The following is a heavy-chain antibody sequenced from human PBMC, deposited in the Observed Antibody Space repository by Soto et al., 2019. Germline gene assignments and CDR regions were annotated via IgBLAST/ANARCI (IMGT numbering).Heavy chain of an antibody. V-gene: IGHV3-30-3*01. CDR1: GFTFSSYA. CDR2: ISYDGSNK. CDR3: ARNLRPYYYYGMDV. Sequence: QVQLVESGGGVVQPGRSLRLSCAASGFTFSSYAMHWVRQAPGKGLEWVAVISYDGSNKYYADSVKGRFTISRDNSKNTLYLQMNSLRAEDTAVYYCARNLRPYYYYGMDVWGQGPTVTVSS. J-gene: IGHJ6*02.